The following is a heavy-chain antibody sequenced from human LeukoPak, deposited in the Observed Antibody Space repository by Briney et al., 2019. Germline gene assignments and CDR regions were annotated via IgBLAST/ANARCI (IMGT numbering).Heavy chain of an antibody. D-gene: IGHD2-2*01. CDR3: ARVTAVSRSNAFDI. J-gene: IGHJ3*02. CDR1: SGSISSGVYY. CDR2: IYYSGST. Sequence: PSETLSLTCPVSSGSISSGVYYWSWIRQHPGAGLEWIGYIYYSGSTYYNPSLRSRVTISVDTSKNQFSLQLSSVTAADTAVYFCARVTAVSRSNAFDIWGQGTMVTVSS. V-gene: IGHV4-31*03.